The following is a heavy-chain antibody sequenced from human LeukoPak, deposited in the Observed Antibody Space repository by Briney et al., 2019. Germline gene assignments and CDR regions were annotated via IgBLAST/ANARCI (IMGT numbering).Heavy chain of an antibody. CDR2: IYWDDDR. D-gene: IGHD3-22*01. CDR1: GFSFNTRGVG. V-gene: IGHV2-5*02. Sequence: SGPTLVNPTQTLTLTCTFSGFSFNTRGVGVGWIRQPPGRALEWLAPIYWDDDRRYSPSLKSRLTITKDTSKNQVVLTMTNMDPVDTATYFCAHRKNYYDSSVFDNWGQGTLVTVSS. CDR3: AHRKNYYDSSVFDN. J-gene: IGHJ4*02.